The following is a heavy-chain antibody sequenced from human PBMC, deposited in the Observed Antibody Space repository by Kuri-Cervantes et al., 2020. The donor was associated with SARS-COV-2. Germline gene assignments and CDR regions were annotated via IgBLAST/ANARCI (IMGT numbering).Heavy chain of an antibody. CDR1: GGSFGDYF. J-gene: IGHJ4*02. CDR3: ARVSVATINFDY. V-gene: IGHV4-34*09. Sequence: SQTLSLTCAVYGGSFGDYFWAWIRQPPGKGLEFIGEINHSGSTNYHPSLKGRVTISVDTSKNQFSLKLSSVTAADTAVYYCARVSVATINFDYWGQGTLVTVSS. D-gene: IGHD5-24*01. CDR2: INHSGST.